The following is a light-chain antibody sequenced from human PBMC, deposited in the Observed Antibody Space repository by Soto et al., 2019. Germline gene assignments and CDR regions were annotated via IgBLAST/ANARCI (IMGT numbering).Light chain of an antibody. CDR3: QQSFITPPLT. V-gene: IGKV1-39*01. CDR2: GAS. CDR1: QSISTY. J-gene: IGKJ4*01. Sequence: DIQMTRSPSSLSASIGDIITITCRASQSISTYLNWYQQKPGKAPKLLIYGASTLQNGVPSRFSGSGSATDYTLTISGLQPEDFATYYCQQSFITPPLTFGGGTKVEMK.